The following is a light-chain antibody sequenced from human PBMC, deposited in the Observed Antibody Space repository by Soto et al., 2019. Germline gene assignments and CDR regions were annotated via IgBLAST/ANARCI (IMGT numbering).Light chain of an antibody. CDR3: QHYNSWPRT. J-gene: IGKJ1*01. CDR2: GAS. CDR1: QSVSSN. V-gene: IGKV3-15*01. Sequence: EMVMTQSPATLSVSPGERATLSCRASQSVSSNLAWYQQKPGQAPRLLIYGASTRATGVPARFSGSGSGTEFTLTFSSLQSEDFAVYHCQHYNSWPRTFGQGTKVESK.